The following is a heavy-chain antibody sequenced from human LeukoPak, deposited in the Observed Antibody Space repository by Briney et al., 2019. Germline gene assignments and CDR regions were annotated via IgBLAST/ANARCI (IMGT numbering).Heavy chain of an antibody. D-gene: IGHD6-19*01. CDR1: GYTFTTYA. CDR3: AKYNSGWYRWFDP. V-gene: IGHV7-4-1*02. CDR2: INTNTGNP. Sequence: ASVKVSCKASGYTFTTYAMNWVRQAPGQGLEWMGWINTNTGNPTYAQGFTGRFVFSLDTSVSTAYLQISSLKAEDTAVYYCAKYNSGWYRWFDPWGQGTLVTVS. J-gene: IGHJ5*02.